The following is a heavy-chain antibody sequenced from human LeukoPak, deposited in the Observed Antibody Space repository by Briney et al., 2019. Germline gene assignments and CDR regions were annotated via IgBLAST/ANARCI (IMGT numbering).Heavy chain of an antibody. CDR3: ASPGDNYAILGLDY. Sequence: GGSLRLSCAASGFTLSKYWMHWVRQAPGKGLAWVSRISSDGTTTAYADSVKGRFTISRDSATHMLYMQMNSLRVEDTAMYYCASPGDNYAILGLDYWGQGTLVTVSS. CDR1: GFTLSKYW. D-gene: IGHD3-9*01. J-gene: IGHJ4*02. CDR2: ISSDGTTT. V-gene: IGHV3-74*01.